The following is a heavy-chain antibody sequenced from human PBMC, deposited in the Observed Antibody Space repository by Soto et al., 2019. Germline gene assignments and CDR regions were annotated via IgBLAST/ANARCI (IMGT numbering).Heavy chain of an antibody. J-gene: IGHJ3*02. V-gene: IGHV4-39*01. CDR2: IYYSGST. Sequence: SETLSITCTVAGGFISSSSYYWGWIRQPPGKGLEWIGSIYYSGSTYYNPSLKSRVTISVDTSKNQFSLKLSSVTAADTAVYYCARSLGRFDDAFDIWGQGTMVTVSS. CDR1: GGFISSSSYY. CDR3: ARSLGRFDDAFDI. D-gene: IGHD3-10*01.